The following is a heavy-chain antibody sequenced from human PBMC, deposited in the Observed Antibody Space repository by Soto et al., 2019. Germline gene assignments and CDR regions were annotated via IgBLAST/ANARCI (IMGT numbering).Heavy chain of an antibody. J-gene: IGHJ4*02. CDR1: GYSFTSYG. CDR3: ARDGKVVPAATLFDY. CDR2: ISAYNGNT. V-gene: IGHV1-18*01. Sequence: ASVKVSCKSSGYSFTSYGISWVRQAPGQGLEWMGCISAYNGNTNYAQKLQGRVTMTTDTSTSTAYMELRSLRSDDTAVYYCARDGKVVPAATLFDYWGQGTLVTVSS. D-gene: IGHD2-2*01.